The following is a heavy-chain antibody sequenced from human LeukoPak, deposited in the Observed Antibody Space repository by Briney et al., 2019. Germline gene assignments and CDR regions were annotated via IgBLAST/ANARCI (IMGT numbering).Heavy chain of an antibody. D-gene: IGHD2-15*01. CDR3: ARIHRYCSGGACYVLDN. Sequence: SETLSLTCVVPGGSVSGYYWGWVRQPPGRGLEWIGYVYYNGSTNYNPSFKSRITISVDTSRNQFSLQLSSVTAADTAVYYCARIHRYCSGGACYVLDNWGQGTLVAVSS. CDR2: VYYNGST. J-gene: IGHJ4*02. CDR1: GGSVSGYY. V-gene: IGHV4-59*02.